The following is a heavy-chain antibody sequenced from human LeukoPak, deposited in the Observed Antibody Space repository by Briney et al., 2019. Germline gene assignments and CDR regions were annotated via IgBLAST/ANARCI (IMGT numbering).Heavy chain of an antibody. CDR1: GDSISGYY. V-gene: IGHV4-4*09. CDR2: IHTTENT. D-gene: IGHD3-22*01. CDR3: ARHGGPSERSGYLYYLDY. Sequence: ASETLSLTCTVSGDSISGYYWNWIRQTPGKGLEWIGNIHTTENTRYNPSLKDRALLSLDSSRNQVTLSLTSVTAADTAVYYCARHGGPSERSGYLYYLDYWAREPWSPSPQ. J-gene: IGHJ4*02.